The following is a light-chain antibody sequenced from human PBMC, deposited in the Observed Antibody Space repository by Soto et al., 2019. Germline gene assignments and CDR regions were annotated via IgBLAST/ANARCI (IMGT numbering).Light chain of an antibody. CDR3: QSYDRSLSGSRV. CDR2: DNT. J-gene: IGLJ1*01. CDR1: SSNIGAGYD. V-gene: IGLV1-40*01. Sequence: QAVVTQPPSVSGAPGQRVTISCTGSSSNIGAGYDVHWYQQLPGTAPKLLIYDNTNRPSGVPDRFSGSKSGTSASLAITALQAEDEADYYCQSYDRSLSGSRVFGTGTKLTVL.